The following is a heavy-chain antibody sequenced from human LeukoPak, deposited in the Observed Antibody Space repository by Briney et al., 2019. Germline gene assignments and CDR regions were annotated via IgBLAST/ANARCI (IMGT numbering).Heavy chain of an antibody. D-gene: IGHD3-16*01. CDR1: GFTFNNYW. Sequence: GGSLRLSCAASGFTFNNYWIHWVRQAPGKGLVWVSRVNPGGSIANFADSVKGRFTISRDNARNTVFLQTSSLTAVDTAVYYCVRGTYHAYYMDVWGKGTTVTVSS. CDR3: VRGTYHAYYMDV. V-gene: IGHV3-74*01. CDR2: VNPGGSIA. J-gene: IGHJ6*03.